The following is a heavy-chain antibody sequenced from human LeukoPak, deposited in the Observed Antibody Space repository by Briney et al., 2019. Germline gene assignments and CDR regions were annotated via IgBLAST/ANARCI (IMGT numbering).Heavy chain of an antibody. D-gene: IGHD4-17*01. V-gene: IGHV3-53*01. J-gene: IGHJ4*02. CDR1: GFTVSSSY. Sequence: PGGSLRFSCAASGFTVSSSYMSWVRQAPGKGLEWVSVIYSGGSTYYADSVKGRFTISRDNSKNTLYLQMNSLRAEDTAVYYCARDSSTGLNYWGQGTLVTVSS. CDR3: ARDSSTGLNY. CDR2: IYSGGST.